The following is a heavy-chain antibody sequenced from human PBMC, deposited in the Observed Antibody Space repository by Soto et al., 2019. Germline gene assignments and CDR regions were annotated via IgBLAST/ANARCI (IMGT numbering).Heavy chain of an antibody. D-gene: IGHD5-12*01. V-gene: IGHV4-4*07. Sequence: PSETLSLTCTVSGGSISSYYWSWIRRPAGKGLEWIGRIYTSGSTNYNPSLKSRVTMSVDTSKNQFSLKLSSVTAADTAVYYCARALEMATINTPYYYYYGMDVWGQGTTVTVSS. CDR3: ARALEMATINTPYYYYYGMDV. J-gene: IGHJ6*02. CDR1: GGSISSYY. CDR2: IYTSGST.